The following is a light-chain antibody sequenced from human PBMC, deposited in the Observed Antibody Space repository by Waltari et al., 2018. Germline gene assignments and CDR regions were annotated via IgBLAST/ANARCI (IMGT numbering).Light chain of an antibody. V-gene: IGLV2-23*02. CDR1: SSYVGNFNL. Sequence: QSALTQPASVSGSPGQSITISCTGTSSYVGNFNLLSWYQQHPGKVPKLIIYEVSKRPSGVSNHFSGSKSGNTASLTISGLRAEDEADYYCCSYAGSRTYVFGTGTKVTVL. CDR2: EVS. J-gene: IGLJ1*01. CDR3: CSYAGSRTYV.